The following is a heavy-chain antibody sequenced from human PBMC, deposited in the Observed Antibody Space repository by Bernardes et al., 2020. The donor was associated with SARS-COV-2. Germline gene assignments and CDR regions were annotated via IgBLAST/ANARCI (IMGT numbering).Heavy chain of an antibody. V-gene: IGHV1-2*04. CDR1: GYTFTGYY. CDR3: ARVGAARRNYYYYGMDV. D-gene: IGHD6-6*01. J-gene: IGHJ6*02. CDR2: INPNSGGT. Sequence: ASVKVSCKASGYTFTGYYMHWVRQAPGQGLEWMGWINPNSGGTNYAQKFQGWVTMTRDTSISTAYMELSRLRSDDTAVYYCARVGAARRNYYYYGMDVWGQGTTVTVSS.